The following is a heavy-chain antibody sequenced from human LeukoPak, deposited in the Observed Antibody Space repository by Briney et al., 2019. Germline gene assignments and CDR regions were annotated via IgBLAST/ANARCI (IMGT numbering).Heavy chain of an antibody. V-gene: IGHV3-30*02. CDR1: GINFRSSS. CDR2: IQNDGSDK. Sequence: GGSLRLSCAASGINFRSSSMHWVRQAPGKGLEWVTFIQNDGSDKSYAASVKGRFTISRDNSKNTVYLHMNSLRADDTALYYCAREGGRAAAGRFDYWGQGTLVTVSS. CDR3: AREGGRAAAGRFDY. D-gene: IGHD6-13*01. J-gene: IGHJ4*02.